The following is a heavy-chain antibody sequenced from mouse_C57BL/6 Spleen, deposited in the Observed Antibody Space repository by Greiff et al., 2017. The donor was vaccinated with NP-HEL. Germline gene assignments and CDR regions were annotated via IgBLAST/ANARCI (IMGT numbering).Heavy chain of an antibody. CDR2: INPNNGGT. CDR1: GYTFTDYN. D-gene: IGHD2-4*01. J-gene: IGHJ4*01. V-gene: IGHV1-22*01. Sequence: EVQLQQSGPELVKPGASVKMSCKASGYTFTDYNMHWVKQSHGKSLEWIGYINPNNGGTSYNQKFKGKATLTVNMSSSTAYMELRSLTSEDSAVYYCARGETDYYYAMDYWGQGTSVTVSS. CDR3: ARGETDYYYAMDY.